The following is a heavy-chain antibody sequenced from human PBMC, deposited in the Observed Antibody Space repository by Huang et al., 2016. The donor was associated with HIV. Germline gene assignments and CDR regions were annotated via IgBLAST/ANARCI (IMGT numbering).Heavy chain of an antibody. D-gene: IGHD3-16*01. CDR3: AKRGGAWGSPYAFDL. Sequence: QVQLVQSGAEVRKPGSSVKVSCRASGGSFNNCGINWGRPARGQGLEGRGGTSPRFGTTNDAQRFKYRVTITADETTGVVHLEVTSLRSDDTAVYFCAKRGGAWGSPYAFDLWGPGTMVTVSS. J-gene: IGHJ3*01. V-gene: IGHV1-69*13. CDR2: TSPRFGTT. CDR1: GGSFNNCG.